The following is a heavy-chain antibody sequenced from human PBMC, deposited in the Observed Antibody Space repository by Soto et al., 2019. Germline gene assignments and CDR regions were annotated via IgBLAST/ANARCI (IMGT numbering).Heavy chain of an antibody. Sequence: RIASGTSGFNFSIYSMNLDRQAPGKGLEWVSSISSSSSYIYYAASVKGRFTISRDNAKNSLYLQLNSLRAEDTAVYYCARPPAYSSRWYDAFVIWGLGTMVTVS. D-gene: IGHD6-13*01. CDR2: ISSSSSYI. J-gene: IGHJ3*02. CDR1: GFNFSIYS. CDR3: ARPPAYSSRWYDAFVI. V-gene: IGHV3-21*01.